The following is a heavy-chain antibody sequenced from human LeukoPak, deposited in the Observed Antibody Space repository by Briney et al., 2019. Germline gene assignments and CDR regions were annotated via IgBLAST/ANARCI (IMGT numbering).Heavy chain of an antibody. CDR3: ARETNDYSNYDHFAY. V-gene: IGHV3-23*01. Sequence: PGGSLRLSCAASGFTFSSYAMSWVRQAPGKGLEWVSAVTGSGGSTYYADSVKGRFTLSRDNSKNTLYLQMDSPTTEDTAVYYCARETNDYSNYDHFAYWGQGTLVSVSS. J-gene: IGHJ4*02. D-gene: IGHD4-11*01. CDR2: VTGSGGST. CDR1: GFTFSSYA.